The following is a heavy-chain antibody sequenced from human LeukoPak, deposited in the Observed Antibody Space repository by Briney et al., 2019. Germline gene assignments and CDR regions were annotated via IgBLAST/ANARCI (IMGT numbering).Heavy chain of an antibody. V-gene: IGHV3-73*01. D-gene: IGHD5-18*01. Sequence: GGSLRLSCAASGFTFSGSAMHWVRQASGKGLEWVGRIRSKANSYATAYAASVKGRFTISRDDSKNTAYLQMNSLKTEDTAVYYCTRHRGYSYGDFDYWGRGTLVTVSS. J-gene: IGHJ4*02. CDR2: IRSKANSYAT. CDR3: TRHRGYSYGDFDY. CDR1: GFTFSGSA.